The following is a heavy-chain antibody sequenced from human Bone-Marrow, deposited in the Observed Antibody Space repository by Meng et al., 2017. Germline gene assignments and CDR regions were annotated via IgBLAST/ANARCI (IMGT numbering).Heavy chain of an antibody. CDR3: APDSSGYYLTHYFDY. J-gene: IGHJ4*02. V-gene: IGHV3-23*01. CDR1: GFTFSTYA. CDR2: ISGTGGGT. Sequence: GESLKISCAASGFTFSTYALSWVRRAPGKGLEWVSAISGTGGGTFYADSVKGRFTISRDNSKNTLYLQMNSLRAEDTAVYYCAPDSSGYYLTHYFDYWGQGTLVTVSS. D-gene: IGHD3-22*01.